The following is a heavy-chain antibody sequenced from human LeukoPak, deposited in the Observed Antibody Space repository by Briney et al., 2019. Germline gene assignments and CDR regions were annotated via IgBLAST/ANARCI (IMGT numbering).Heavy chain of an antibody. CDR3: ARSLTYCSGGSCYVPFGY. CDR2: ISSSSSYI. Sequence: GVSLRLSCAASGFTFSSYSMNWVRQDPGKGLEWVSSISSSSSYIYYADSVKGRFTISRDNAKNSLYLQMNSLRAEDTAVYYCARSLTYCSGGSCYVPFGYWGQGTLVTVSS. J-gene: IGHJ4*02. V-gene: IGHV3-21*01. CDR1: GFTFSSYS. D-gene: IGHD2-15*01.